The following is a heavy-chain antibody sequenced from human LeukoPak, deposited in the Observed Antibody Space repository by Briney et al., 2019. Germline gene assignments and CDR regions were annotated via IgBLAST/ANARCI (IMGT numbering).Heavy chain of an antibody. CDR2: LHDIGST. CDR3: AKTGYCTNGVCYVAWFDP. J-gene: IGHJ5*02. Sequence: PSETLSLTCTVSGGSVSHDSHYWSWIRQPPGKGLEGIGYLHDIGSTKYNPSLKSRVTMSLDTSKNQFALKLSSVTAADTAVYYCAKTGYCTNGVCYVAWFDPWGQGTLVPVSS. CDR1: GGSVSHDSHY. V-gene: IGHV4-61*01. D-gene: IGHD2-8*01.